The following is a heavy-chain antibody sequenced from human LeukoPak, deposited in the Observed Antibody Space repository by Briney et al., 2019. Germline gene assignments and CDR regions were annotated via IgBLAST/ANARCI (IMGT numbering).Heavy chain of an antibody. J-gene: IGHJ6*03. CDR3: AKSGSSTYYYYYYMDV. Sequence: GGSLRLSCAASGFTFSSYAMSWVRQAPGKGLEWVATVSGSGGATYHADSVKGRFTISRDNSKNTLYLQMNSLRAEDTAVYYCAKSGSSTYYYYYYMDVWGKGTTVTVSS. V-gene: IGHV3-23*01. D-gene: IGHD2-15*01. CDR2: VSGSGGAT. CDR1: GFTFSSYA.